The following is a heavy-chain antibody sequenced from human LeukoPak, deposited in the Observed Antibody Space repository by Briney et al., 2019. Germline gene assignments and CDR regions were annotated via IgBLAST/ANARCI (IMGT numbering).Heavy chain of an antibody. V-gene: IGHV3-48*03. CDR1: GFTISSYE. Sequence: GGSLRLSCEASGFTISSYEMSWVRQAPGQGLEWVSYISSSGTTMFYSDSVEGRFTISRDSAKNSLYLQMNSLRVEDTAIYYCARDYSVPGDGLDPWGQGTLVTVSS. CDR3: ARDYSVPGDGLDP. CDR2: ISSSGTTM. D-gene: IGHD2-21*01. J-gene: IGHJ5*02.